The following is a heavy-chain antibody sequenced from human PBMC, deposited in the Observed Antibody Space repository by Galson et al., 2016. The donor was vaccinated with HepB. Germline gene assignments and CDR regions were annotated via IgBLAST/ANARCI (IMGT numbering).Heavy chain of an antibody. J-gene: IGHJ4*02. CDR2: ISRRGDSR. CDR1: GFTFNNYG. D-gene: IGHD6-13*01. CDR3: AKGGIVAAGTPWGFDY. V-gene: IGHV3-23*01. Sequence: SLRLSCAASGFTFNNYGMTWVRQAPGKGLEVVASISRRGDSRDYADSVRGRFTISRDNSKNTVYLQMNSLRAEDTAVYYCAKGGIVAAGTPWGFDYWGQGTLVTVSS.